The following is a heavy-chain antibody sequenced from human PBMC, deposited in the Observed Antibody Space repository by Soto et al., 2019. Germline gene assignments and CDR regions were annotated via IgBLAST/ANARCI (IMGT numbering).Heavy chain of an antibody. CDR2: ISGSSAYI. CDR1: GFTFTSYS. V-gene: IGHV3-21*02. CDR3: AGQKDAFHI. J-gene: IGHJ3*02. Sequence: EVQLVESGGGLVKPGGSLRLSCAASGFTFTSYSMNWVRQASGKGLEWVSSISGSSAYIYYADSMMGRFTISRDNAKNSLSLKMNSLRAEDTAVYYCAGQKDAFHIWGQETMVTVSS.